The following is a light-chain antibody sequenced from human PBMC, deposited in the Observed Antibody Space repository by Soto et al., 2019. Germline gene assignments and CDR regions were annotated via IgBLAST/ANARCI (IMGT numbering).Light chain of an antibody. CDR1: QSINSKS. CDR2: NTS. J-gene: IGKJ2*01. Sequence: EIVLTQSPGTLSLSPGEGATVSCRVSQSINSKSLVWYQRKFGQAPRLLIYNTSSRATGIPDRFSGSGSGTDFTLSISRLEPEDVATYYCQQFDELPRTFGQGTKLEIK. CDR3: QQFDELPRT. V-gene: IGKV3-20*01.